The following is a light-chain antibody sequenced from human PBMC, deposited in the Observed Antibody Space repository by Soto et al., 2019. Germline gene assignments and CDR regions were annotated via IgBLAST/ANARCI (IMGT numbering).Light chain of an antibody. J-gene: IGLJ2*01. Sequence: QSALTQPASVSGSPGQSITISCTGTITDVGASNYVSWYKQHPGKAPKLMIYDVSNRPSGVSNRFSGSKSGNTASLTISGLQAEDAADYYCRSYTTTRTRVFGGRTQLTVL. CDR1: ITDVGASNY. V-gene: IGLV2-14*01. CDR2: DVS. CDR3: RSYTTTRTRV.